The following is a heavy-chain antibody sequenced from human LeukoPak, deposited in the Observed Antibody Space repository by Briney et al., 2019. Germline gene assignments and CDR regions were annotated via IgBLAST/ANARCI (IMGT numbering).Heavy chain of an antibody. CDR3: VREAAATLFDY. Sequence: PGGSLRLSCAASGFTFSSYEMNWVRQAPGKGLEGVSYISGGGTTIYYADSVKGRFSISRDNTQNSLSLQMSSLKAEDTAVYYCVREAAATLFDYWGQGTLVTVSS. D-gene: IGHD1-26*01. CDR2: ISGGGTTI. CDR1: GFTFSSYE. J-gene: IGHJ4*02. V-gene: IGHV3-48*03.